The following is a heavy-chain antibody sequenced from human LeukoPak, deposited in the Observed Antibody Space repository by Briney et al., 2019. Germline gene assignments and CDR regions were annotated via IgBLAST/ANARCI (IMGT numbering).Heavy chain of an antibody. Sequence: PGGSLRLSCAASGFSFNNAWMIWVRQAPGKGLEWVGRITSKTDGGATDYAAPVKGRFTISRDDSKNTLYLQMNSLKSEDTAVYYCATDHFYYDTLTWGQGTLVTVSS. CDR1: GFSFNNAW. D-gene: IGHD3-22*01. V-gene: IGHV3-15*01. CDR2: ITSKTDGGAT. J-gene: IGHJ5*02. CDR3: ATDHFYYDTLT.